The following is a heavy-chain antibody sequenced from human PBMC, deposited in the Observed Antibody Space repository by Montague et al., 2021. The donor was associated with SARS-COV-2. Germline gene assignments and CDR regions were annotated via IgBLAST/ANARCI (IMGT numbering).Heavy chain of an antibody. J-gene: IGHJ4*02. CDR3: AGQRASSPFDH. Sequence: TLSLTCTVSGGSISSGGYYWSWIRQHPGKGLEWIGYIYYSGSTYYNPSLKSRVTISVDTFQNQFSLKLSSVTAADTAMYYCAGQRASSPFDHWGQGTLVTVSS. CDR2: IYYSGST. D-gene: IGHD6-13*01. CDR1: GGSISSGGYY. V-gene: IGHV4-31*03.